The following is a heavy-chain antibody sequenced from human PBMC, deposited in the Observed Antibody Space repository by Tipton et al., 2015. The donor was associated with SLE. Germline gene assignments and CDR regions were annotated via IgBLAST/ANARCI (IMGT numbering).Heavy chain of an antibody. D-gene: IGHD1-26*01. J-gene: IGHJ4*02. V-gene: IGHV3-7*02. CDR1: GFTFSFYW. CDR2: INQDGREK. CDR3: AAFAKWQPQGGY. Sequence: SLRLSCAASGFTFSFYWMTWVRQAPGKGLEWVANINQDGREKDYVGSVKGRFTISRDNAKNSLYLQMNSLGAEDTAVYYCAAFAKWQPQGGYWGQGTLVTVSS.